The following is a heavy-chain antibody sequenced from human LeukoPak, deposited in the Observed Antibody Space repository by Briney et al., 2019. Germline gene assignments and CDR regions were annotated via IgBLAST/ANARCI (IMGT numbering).Heavy chain of an antibody. V-gene: IGHV3-23*01. J-gene: IGHJ3*02. CDR2: ISGSGGST. D-gene: IGHD3-22*01. Sequence: PGGSLRLSCAASGFTFSSYAMSWVRQAPGKGLEWVSAISGSGGSTYYADSVKGRFTISRDNSKNTLYLQMNSLRAEDTAVYYCAKDLYYYDSNGYFPTHDAFDIWGQGTMVTVSS. CDR3: AKDLYYYDSNGYFPTHDAFDI. CDR1: GFTFSSYA.